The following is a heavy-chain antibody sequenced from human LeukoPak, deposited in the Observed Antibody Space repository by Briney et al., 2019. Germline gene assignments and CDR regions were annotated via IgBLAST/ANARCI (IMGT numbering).Heavy chain of an antibody. D-gene: IGHD3-10*01. J-gene: IGHJ6*03. V-gene: IGHV4-39*01. CDR1: GGSISSSSYY. CDR3: ATVRRGFGESSKYYSYYYMDV. CDR2: IYYSGST. Sequence: SETLSLTCTVSGGSISSSSYYWGWIRQPPRKGLEWIGSIYYSGSTYCNPSLKSRVTISVDTSKNQFSLNLSSVTAADTAVYYCATVRRGFGESSKYYSYYYMDVWGKGTTVTISS.